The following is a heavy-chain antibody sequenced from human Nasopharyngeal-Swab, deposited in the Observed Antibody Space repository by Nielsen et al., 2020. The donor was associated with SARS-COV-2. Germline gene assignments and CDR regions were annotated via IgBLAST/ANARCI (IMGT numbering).Heavy chain of an antibody. CDR1: GGSSSGYY. D-gene: IGHD1-26*01. CDR3: ARARELRP. CDR2: INHSGST. J-gene: IGHJ5*02. Sequence: SETLSLTCAVYGGSSSGYYWSWIRQPPGKGLEWIGEINHSGSTNYNPSLKSRVTISVDTSKNQFSLKLSSVTAADTAVYYCARARELRPWGQGTLVTVSS. V-gene: IGHV4-34*01.